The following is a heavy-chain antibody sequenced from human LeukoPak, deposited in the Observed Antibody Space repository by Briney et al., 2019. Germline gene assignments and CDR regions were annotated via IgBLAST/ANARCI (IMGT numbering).Heavy chain of an antibody. CDR1: GFTFSSYG. CDR2: ISSSSSTI. CDR3: ARSLVVGATYPYH. Sequence: GGSLRLSCAAPGFTFSSYGMTWVRQAPGKGLEGVSYISSSSSTIYYADSVKGRFTISRDNAKNSLYLRLNSLRAEDTAVYYCARSLVVGATYPYHWGQGTLVTVSS. D-gene: IGHD1-26*01. V-gene: IGHV3-48*01. J-gene: IGHJ5*02.